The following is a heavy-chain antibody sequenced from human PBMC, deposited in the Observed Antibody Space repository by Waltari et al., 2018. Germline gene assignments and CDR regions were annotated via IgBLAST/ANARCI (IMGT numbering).Heavy chain of an antibody. CDR1: GYSFTDYW. CDR2: IDPRDSST. D-gene: IGHD3-10*02. CDR3: ARRVVREPFDH. Sequence: EVQLVQSGAEVKKPGESLRISCKGSGYSFTDYWILWVRQMPGKGLEWVARIDPRDSSTVYNPSFQGHVTVSADKSISTAYLQWSSLKASDTAMYFCARRVVREPFDHWGQGTLVTVSS. V-gene: IGHV5-10-1*03. J-gene: IGHJ4*02.